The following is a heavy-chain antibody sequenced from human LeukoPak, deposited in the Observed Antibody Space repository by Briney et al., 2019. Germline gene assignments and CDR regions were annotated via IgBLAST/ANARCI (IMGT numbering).Heavy chain of an antibody. J-gene: IGHJ3*01. CDR2: IHHRGNS. CDR3: ARDASLGSGPTDGFDL. V-gene: IGHV4-38-2*01. CDR1: GYSITSGYY. Sequence: PSETLSLTCAVSGYSITSGYYWAWIRQPPGKGLEFIGSIHHRGNSYYNPSLKSRVTISPDTSKSHLSLILTSVTAADTAVYYCARDASLGSGPTDGFDLWGQGTLVTVSS. D-gene: IGHD2-15*01.